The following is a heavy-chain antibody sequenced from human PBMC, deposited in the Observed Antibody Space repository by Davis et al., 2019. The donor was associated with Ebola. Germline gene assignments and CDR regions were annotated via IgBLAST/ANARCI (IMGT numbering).Heavy chain of an antibody. D-gene: IGHD6-13*01. J-gene: IGHJ4*02. CDR2: ISGSGGST. CDR3: ARGEAYSSSWYVY. Sequence: GESLKISCAASGFTFSSYVMSWVRQAPGKGLEWVASISGSGGSTYYSDSVKGRFTISSDNSKNTVYLQMNSLRAEDTAVYYCARGEAYSSSWYVYWGQGTLVTVSS. V-gene: IGHV3-23*01. CDR1: GFTFSSYV.